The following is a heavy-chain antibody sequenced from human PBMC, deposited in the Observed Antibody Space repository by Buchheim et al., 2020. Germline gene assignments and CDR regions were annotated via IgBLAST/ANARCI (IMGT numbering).Heavy chain of an antibody. V-gene: IGHV3-23*01. CDR2: ISGGGTST. D-gene: IGHD6-6*01. J-gene: IGHJ6*02. Sequence: EVQLLESGGGLVQPGGSLRLSCAASGFTFSSYAMSWVRQAPGKGLEWVSAISGGGTSTYYADSVKVRFTISRDNSKSTLYLQMNSLRAEDTAVYYCAKGIAARPEGYYYYGMDVWGQGTT. CDR3: AKGIAARPEGYYYYGMDV. CDR1: GFTFSSYA.